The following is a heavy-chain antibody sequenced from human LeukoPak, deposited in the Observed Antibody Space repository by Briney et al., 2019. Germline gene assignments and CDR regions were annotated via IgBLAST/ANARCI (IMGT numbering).Heavy chain of an antibody. CDR3: ARINDFWSGPTLDG. CDR2: IYHSGSGST. Sequence: SETLSLTCTVSGCSISSGGHSWSRIRQPPGKGLEWFGYIYHSGSGSTYYIPSLKSRVTISIDKSKNQFSLKLNSVTAADTAVYYCARINDFWSGPTLDGWGQGTTVTVSS. CDR1: GCSISSGGHS. D-gene: IGHD3-3*01. J-gene: IGHJ6*02. V-gene: IGHV4-30-2*01.